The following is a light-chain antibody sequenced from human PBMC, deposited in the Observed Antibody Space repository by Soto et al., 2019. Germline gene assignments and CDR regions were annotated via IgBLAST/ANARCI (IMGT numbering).Light chain of an antibody. J-gene: IGLJ2*01. CDR1: SSNFGRNP. CDR2: TNN. CDR3: AAWDDSLNGVV. V-gene: IGLV1-44*01. Sequence: QSVLTQPPSASGTPGQRGTPFCSGSSSNFGRNPVSWYQQPPGTAPKLHIYTNNQRPSGVPNRFSGSKSGTSASLAISGLQSEDEANYNCAAWDDSLNGVVFGGGTELAV.